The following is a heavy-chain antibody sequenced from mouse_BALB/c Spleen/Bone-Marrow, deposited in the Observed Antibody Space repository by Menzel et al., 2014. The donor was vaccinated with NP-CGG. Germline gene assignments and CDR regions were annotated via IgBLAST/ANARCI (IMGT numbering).Heavy chain of an antibody. V-gene: IGHV1-18*01. Sequence: EVQLQQSGPELVKPGASVKMSCKASGYTFTEYTMHWVKQGHGKSLEWIGGVNPNNGCSIYNQKFKGKVTLTVDNSSSTAYMELRSLTSDEAAVYYCARKDYAYNYFREEWGEGTSVTVSS. J-gene: IGHJ4*01. D-gene: IGHD1-1*02. CDR3: ARKDYAYNYFREE. CDR2: VNPNNGCS. CDR1: GYTFTEYT.